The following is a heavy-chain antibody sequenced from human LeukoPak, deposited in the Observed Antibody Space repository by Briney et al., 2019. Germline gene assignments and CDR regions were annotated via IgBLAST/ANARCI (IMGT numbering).Heavy chain of an antibody. CDR3: ERRTRGYDEILDAFDI. CDR2: TYYSGST. V-gene: IGHV4-59*08. J-gene: IGHJ3*02. D-gene: IGHD5-12*01. CDR1: GGSISSYY. Sequence: SETLSLTCTVSGGSISSYYWSCIPQPPGKERKWMGYTYYSGSTNSNPSLKRRTTISEDTSKNLSTLKLSSVTAADTAVYYCERRTRGYDEILDAFDIWGEGRMVTVSS.